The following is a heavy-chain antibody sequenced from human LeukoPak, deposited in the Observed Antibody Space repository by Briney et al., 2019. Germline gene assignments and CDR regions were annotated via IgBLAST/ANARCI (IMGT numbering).Heavy chain of an antibody. CDR3: ARVGRSGSYRIFFDY. D-gene: IGHD1-26*01. V-gene: IGHV4-59*11. Sequence: SETLSLTCTVSGGSISSHYWSWIRQPPGKGLEWIGYIYYSGSTNYNPSLKSRVTISVDTSKNQFSLKLSSVTAADTAVYYCARVGRSGSYRIFFDYWGQGTLVTVSS. CDR1: GGSISSHY. CDR2: IYYSGST. J-gene: IGHJ4*02.